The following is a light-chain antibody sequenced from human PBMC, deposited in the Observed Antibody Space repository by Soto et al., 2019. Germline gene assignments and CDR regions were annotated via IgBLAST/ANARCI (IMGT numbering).Light chain of an antibody. CDR1: QSVGSY. CDR3: QQYDSSPRT. V-gene: IGKV3-20*01. Sequence: EIVLTQSPGTLSLSSGERATLSCRASQSVGSYLAWYHQKPGQAPRLLIYAASGRATGVPDRFSGSGSGTDFTITISRLEPEDFAVYYCQQYDSSPRTFGQGTKVEIK. J-gene: IGKJ1*01. CDR2: AAS.